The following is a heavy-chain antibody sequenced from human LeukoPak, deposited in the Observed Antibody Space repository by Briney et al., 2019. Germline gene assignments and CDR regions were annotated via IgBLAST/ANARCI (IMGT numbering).Heavy chain of an antibody. D-gene: IGHD3-3*01. CDR2: ISSSGSTI. J-gene: IGHJ4*02. CDR3: ARTLGYYDFWSGYPHLAAYYFDY. Sequence: PGGSLRLSCAASGFTFSDYYMSWIRQAPGKGLEWVSYISSSGSTISYADSVKGRFTISRDNAKNSLYLQMNSLRAEDTAVYYCARTLGYYDFWSGYPHLAAYYFDYWGQGTLVTVSS. CDR1: GFTFSDYY. V-gene: IGHV3-11*01.